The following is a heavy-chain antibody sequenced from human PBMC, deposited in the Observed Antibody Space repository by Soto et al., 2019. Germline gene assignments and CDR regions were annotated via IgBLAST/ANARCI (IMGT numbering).Heavy chain of an antibody. D-gene: IGHD3-9*01. CDR3: ERTTFYDIFTAYYSLFDY. V-gene: IGHV4-31*03. J-gene: IGHJ4*02. Sequence: QVQLQESGPGLVKPSQTLTLTCTVSGGSISSGSFYWSWIRQHPGKGLEWIGHISDIGSSYYNPSLESRVTISVDTSKNQFSLKLSAVTAADTAVYFCERTTFYDIFTAYYSLFDYWGQGTLVTVSS. CDR1: GGSISSGSFY. CDR2: ISDIGSS.